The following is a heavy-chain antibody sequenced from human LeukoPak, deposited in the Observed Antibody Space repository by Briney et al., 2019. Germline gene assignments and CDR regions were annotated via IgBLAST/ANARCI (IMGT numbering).Heavy chain of an antibody. J-gene: IGHJ6*03. D-gene: IGHD3-22*01. CDR2: IRSKAYGGTT. Sequence: GGSLRLSCAASGFTFSDYSMSWVRQAPGKGLEWVGFIRSKAYGGTTEYAASVKGRFTISRGDSKSIANLQMNSLKTEDTAVYYCTRLDSSGYYLLYYYYYMGVWGKGTTVTVSS. CDR1: GFTFSDYS. V-gene: IGHV3-49*04. CDR3: TRLDSSGYYLLYYYYYMGV.